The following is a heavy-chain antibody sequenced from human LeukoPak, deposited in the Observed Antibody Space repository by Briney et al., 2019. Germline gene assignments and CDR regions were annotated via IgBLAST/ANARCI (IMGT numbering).Heavy chain of an antibody. CDR2: INHSGST. CDR3: ARVSRANAFDI. Sequence: SETLSLTCAVSGGSFSGYYWSWIRQSPGKGLEWIGEINHSGSTNYNPSLKSRVTISVDTSKNQFSLKLSSVTAADTAVYYCARVSRANAFDIWGQGIMVTVSS. CDR1: GGSFSGYY. V-gene: IGHV4-34*01. J-gene: IGHJ3*02.